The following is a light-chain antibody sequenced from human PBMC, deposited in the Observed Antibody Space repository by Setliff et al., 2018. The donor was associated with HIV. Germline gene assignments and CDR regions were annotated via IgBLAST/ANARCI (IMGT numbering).Light chain of an antibody. Sequence: QSVLTQPPSASGTPGQRVTISCSGSSSNIGSNPVNWYQLLPATAPKLLIYSNNQRPSGVPDRFSGSKSGTSASLAISGLQSEDEADYYCAAWDDSLNGWVFGGGTK. J-gene: IGLJ3*02. CDR1: SSNIGSNP. V-gene: IGLV1-44*01. CDR2: SNN. CDR3: AAWDDSLNGWV.